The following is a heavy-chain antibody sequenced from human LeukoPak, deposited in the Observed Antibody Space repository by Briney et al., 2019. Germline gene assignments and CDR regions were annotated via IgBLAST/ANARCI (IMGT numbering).Heavy chain of an antibody. CDR2: LYHPDST. Sequence: SETLSLTCAVSGYPINNAYYWVWIRQPPGKGLKWIGSLYHPDSTYYNPSLKSRVTMSVDTSRNQFSLKLSFVTAADTAVYYCGGGSCSPAIDYWGQGTRVTVSS. D-gene: IGHD1-26*01. CDR3: GGGSCSPAIDY. V-gene: IGHV4-38-2*01. CDR1: GYPINNAYY. J-gene: IGHJ4*02.